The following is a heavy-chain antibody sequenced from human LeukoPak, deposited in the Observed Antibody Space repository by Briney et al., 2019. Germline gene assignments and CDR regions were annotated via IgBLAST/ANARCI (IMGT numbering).Heavy chain of an antibody. CDR2: IFGDGPGL. J-gene: IGHJ4*02. CDR1: GFSFSASS. CDR3: TREGGSTDAGF. V-gene: IGHV3-21*06. D-gene: IGHD5/OR15-5a*01. Sequence: GGSLRLSCEASGFSFSASSMNWVRQAPGKGLEWVSSIFGDGPGLYYADSVKGRFTISRDNGKNSVYLEMNSLRDDDTAVYYCTREGGSTDAGFWGQGTLVAVSS.